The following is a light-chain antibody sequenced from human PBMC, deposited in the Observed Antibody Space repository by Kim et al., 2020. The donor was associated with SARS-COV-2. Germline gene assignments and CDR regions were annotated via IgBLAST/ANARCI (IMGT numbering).Light chain of an antibody. CDR3: QQLYSYPLT. CDR2: VAS. Sequence: DIQLTQSPSFLSASVGDRVTITCRASQGISSYFAWYQQKPGKAPKPLIYVASTLQSGVPSRFSGSGSGTEFTLTISSLQPEDFATYYCQQLYSYPLTFGGGTKVDIK. CDR1: QGISSY. J-gene: IGKJ4*01. V-gene: IGKV1-9*01.